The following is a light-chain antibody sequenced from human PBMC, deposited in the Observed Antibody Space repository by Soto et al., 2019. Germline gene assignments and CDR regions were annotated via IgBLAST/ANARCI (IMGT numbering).Light chain of an antibody. V-gene: IGKV3-20*01. J-gene: IGKJ4*01. CDR3: QQANSFRLT. CDR1: QSVSSNF. CDR2: GAS. Sequence: EIVLTQSPGTLSLSPLERVTLSFMASQSVSSNFVSWYQQKPGQAPRRLIYGASNRGASIPDRFISSGSCRDFSLTISSLQPHDFATYYCQQANSFRLTFGGGTKVDIK.